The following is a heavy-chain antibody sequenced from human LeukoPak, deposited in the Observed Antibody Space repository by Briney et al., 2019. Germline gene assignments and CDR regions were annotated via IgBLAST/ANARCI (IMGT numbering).Heavy chain of an antibody. V-gene: IGHV4-39*07. CDR3: ARRSSWYYYYYYYYMDV. Sequence: SETLSLTCTVSGGSISSSSYYWGWIRQPPGKGLEWIGSIYYSGSTYYNPSLKSRVTISVDTSKNQFSLKLSSVTAADTAVYYCARRSSWYYYYYYYYMDVWGKGTTVTISS. CDR1: GGSISSSSYY. CDR2: IYYSGST. D-gene: IGHD6-13*01. J-gene: IGHJ6*03.